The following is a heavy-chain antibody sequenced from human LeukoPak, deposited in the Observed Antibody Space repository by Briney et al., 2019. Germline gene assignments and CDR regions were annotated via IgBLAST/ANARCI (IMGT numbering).Heavy chain of an antibody. J-gene: IGHJ5*02. CDR3: ARGIRYYDSSGYPPYNWFDP. V-gene: IGHV4-39*07. D-gene: IGHD3-22*01. CDR2: IFYSGST. Sequence: SETLSLTCTVSGGSISTSNYYWGWIRQPPGKGLEWIGNIFYSGSTYYSPSLKSRVTISVDTSKNQFSLKLSSVTAADTAVYYCARGIRYYDSSGYPPYNWFDPWGQGTLVTVSS. CDR1: GGSISTSNYY.